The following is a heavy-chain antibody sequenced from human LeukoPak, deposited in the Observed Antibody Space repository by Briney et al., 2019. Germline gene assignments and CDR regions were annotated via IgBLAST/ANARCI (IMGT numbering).Heavy chain of an antibody. V-gene: IGHV4-39*07. Sequence: TSETLSLTCTVSGGSISSSSYYWGWIRQPPGKGLEWIGSIYYSGSTYYNPSLKSRVTISVDTSKNQFSLKLSSVTAADTAVYYCARFNLIRGFDYWGQGTLVTVSS. CDR1: GGSISSSSYY. D-gene: IGHD3-10*01. CDR3: ARFNLIRGFDY. CDR2: IYYSGST. J-gene: IGHJ4*02.